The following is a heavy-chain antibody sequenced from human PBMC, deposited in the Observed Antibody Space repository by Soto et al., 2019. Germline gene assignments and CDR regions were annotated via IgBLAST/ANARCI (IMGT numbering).Heavy chain of an antibody. CDR1: GFTFGSYS. D-gene: IGHD3-22*01. CDR3: ARGNADYYDGSGYFEY. V-gene: IGHV3-21*01. J-gene: IGHJ4*02. CDR2: ISSSENYI. Sequence: EVQLVESGGGLVQPGGSLRLSCAVSGFTFGSYSMSWVRQAPGKGLERVSSISSSENYIYYADSVKGRFTISRDNAKNSLYLQMNSLRGEDTAVYYCARGNADYYDGSGYFEYWGQGTLVTVSS.